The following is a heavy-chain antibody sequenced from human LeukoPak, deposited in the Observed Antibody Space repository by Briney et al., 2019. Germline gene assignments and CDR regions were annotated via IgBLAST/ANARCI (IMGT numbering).Heavy chain of an antibody. Sequence: ASVKVSCKASGGTFSSYTISWVRQAPGQGLEWMGRIIPILGIANYAQKFQGRVTITADKSTSTAYTELSSLRSEDTAVYYCASLPLGIAAAGTDYWGQGTLVTVSS. D-gene: IGHD6-13*01. CDR2: IIPILGIA. CDR1: GGTFSSYT. V-gene: IGHV1-69*02. CDR3: ASLPLGIAAAGTDY. J-gene: IGHJ4*02.